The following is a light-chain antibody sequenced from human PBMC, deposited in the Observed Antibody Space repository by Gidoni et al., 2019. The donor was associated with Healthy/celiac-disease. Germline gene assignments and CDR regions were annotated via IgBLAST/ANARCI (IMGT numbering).Light chain of an antibody. J-gene: IGKJ5*01. CDR3: QQRSNWIT. CDR2: DTS. V-gene: IGKV3-11*01. Sequence: DIVLTQSPATLSLSPGERATLSCRASQSVGSYLAWYQQKPGQAPRLLIYDTSNRATGIPARFSGSGSGTDFTLTISSLEPEDFAVYYRQQRSNWITFGQGTRLEIK. CDR1: QSVGSY.